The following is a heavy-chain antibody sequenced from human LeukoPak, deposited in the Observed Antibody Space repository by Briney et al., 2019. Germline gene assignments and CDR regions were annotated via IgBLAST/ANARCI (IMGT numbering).Heavy chain of an antibody. CDR1: GYSFTNYW. V-gene: IGHV5-51*01. Sequence: GESLKISCKGSGYSFTNYWIGWVRQMPGKGLEWMGIIQPGDSGTRYSPSFQGQVTISADKSISTATLQWSSLKASDTAMYYCARWPRGATADYFDYWGRGTLVTVSS. CDR2: IQPGDSGT. J-gene: IGHJ4*02. D-gene: IGHD6-13*01. CDR3: ARWPRGATADYFDY.